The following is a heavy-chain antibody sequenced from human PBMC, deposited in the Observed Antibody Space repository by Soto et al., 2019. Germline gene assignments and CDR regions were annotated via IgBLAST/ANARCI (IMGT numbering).Heavy chain of an antibody. J-gene: IGHJ4*02. D-gene: IGHD3-16*01. CDR3: ARDGSWGFTFNGFDY. Sequence: GGSLRLSCAASGFTFSSYSMNWVRQAPGKGLEWVSYISSSSSTIYYADSVKGRFTISRDNAKNSLYLQMNSLRDEDTAVYYCARDGSWGFTFNGFDYWGQGTLVTVSS. CDR2: ISSSSSTI. CDR1: GFTFSSYS. V-gene: IGHV3-48*02.